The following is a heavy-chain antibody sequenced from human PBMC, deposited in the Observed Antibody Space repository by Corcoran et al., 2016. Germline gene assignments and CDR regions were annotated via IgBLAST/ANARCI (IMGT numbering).Heavy chain of an antibody. CDR2: IYPGDSDT. J-gene: IGHJ5*02. V-gene: IGHV5-51*01. CDR1: GYSFTSYW. D-gene: IGHD1-1*01. CDR3: ASHGQVLDLYNWVDP. Sequence: EVQLVQSGAEVKKPGESLKISCKGSGYSFTSYWIGWVRQMPGNGLEWMGIIYPGDSDTRYSPSFQGQVTISADKSSTTAYLQWSSLKASGTDMYYCASHGQVLDLYNWVDPWGQGTLVTVSS.